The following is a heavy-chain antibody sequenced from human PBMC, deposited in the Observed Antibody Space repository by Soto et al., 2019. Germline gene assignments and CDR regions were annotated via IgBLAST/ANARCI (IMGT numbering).Heavy chain of an antibody. J-gene: IGHJ4*02. V-gene: IGHV4-31*03. D-gene: IGHD2-15*01. CDR3: ASSSGARYYDY. CDR1: GAPLTMVIS. Sequence: PSETLSLTCTVSGAPLTMVISYGAWFRRPPGKGLEGFGYIYYRGSTYYNPSLKSRVTISVDTSKNQFSLKLSSVTAADTAVYYCASSSGARYYDYWGQGTLVTVSS. CDR2: IYYRGST.